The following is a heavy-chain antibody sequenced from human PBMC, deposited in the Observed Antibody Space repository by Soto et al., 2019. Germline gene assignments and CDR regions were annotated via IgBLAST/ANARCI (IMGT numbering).Heavy chain of an antibody. D-gene: IGHD3-10*01. J-gene: IGHJ4*02. CDR2: IVPLFGKA. Sequence: SVKVSCKAAGGTFNKNAIDWVRQVPGQGLQWMGGIVPLFGKANYPQKFQGRITITADEATNTAYMELRSLRSEDTAVYYCARQFDYKTNHYYYAYWGQGTLVTVSS. V-gene: IGHV1-69*13. CDR1: GGTFNKNA. CDR3: ARQFDYKTNHYYYAY.